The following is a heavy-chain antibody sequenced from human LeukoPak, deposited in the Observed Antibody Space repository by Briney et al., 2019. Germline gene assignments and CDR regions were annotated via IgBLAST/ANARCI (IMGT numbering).Heavy chain of an antibody. CDR3: ARDLPPEYSSSLGYDY. J-gene: IGHJ4*01. CDR2: ISGSGGST. V-gene: IGHV3-23*01. D-gene: IGHD6-6*01. CDR1: GFTFSSYA. Sequence: PGGSLRLSCAASGFTFSSYAMSWVRQAPGKGLEWVSAISGSGGSTYYADPVKGRFTISRDNSKNTLYLQMNSLRAEDTAVYYCARDLPPEYSSSLGYDYWGQEPWSPSPQ.